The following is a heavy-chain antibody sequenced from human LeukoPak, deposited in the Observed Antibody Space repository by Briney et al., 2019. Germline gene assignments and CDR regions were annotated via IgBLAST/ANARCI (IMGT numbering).Heavy chain of an antibody. CDR3: ARAYFDFWSGYPYFDY. CDR2: INHSGSA. V-gene: IGHV4-34*01. D-gene: IGHD3-3*01. Sequence: SETLSLTCAVSGGSFSGHYWTWIRQPPGKGLEWIGEINHSGSANYNPSLKSRVTISLDTSKNQFSLKLSSVTAADTAVYYCARAYFDFWSGYPYFDYWGQGTLVTVSS. CDR1: GGSFSGHY. J-gene: IGHJ4*02.